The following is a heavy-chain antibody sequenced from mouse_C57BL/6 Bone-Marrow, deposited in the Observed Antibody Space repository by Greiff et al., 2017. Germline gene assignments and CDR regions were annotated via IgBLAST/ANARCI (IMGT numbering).Heavy chain of an antibody. Sequence: VMLVESGPGLVAPSQSLSITCTVSGFSLTSYAISWVRQPPGKGLEWLGVIWTGGGTNYNSALKSRLSISKDNSKSQVFLKMNSLQTDDTARYYCARSYDYGGGAMDYWGQGTSVTVSS. V-gene: IGHV2-9-1*01. J-gene: IGHJ4*01. CDR1: GFSLTSYA. CDR2: IWTGGGT. D-gene: IGHD2-4*01. CDR3: ARSYDYGGGAMDY.